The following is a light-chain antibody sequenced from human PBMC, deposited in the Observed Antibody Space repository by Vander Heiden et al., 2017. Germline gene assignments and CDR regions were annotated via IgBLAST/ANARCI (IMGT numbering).Light chain of an antibody. CDR2: GAS. CDR1: QSVSSSY. Sequence: EIVLTQSPGTLSFSPGERATLPCRASQSVSSSYLAWYQQKPGQAPRLLIYGASSRATGIPDRCSGRGSGTDFTLTISRLEPEDFAVYYGQQYGSSPTWTFGQGTKVEIK. J-gene: IGKJ1*01. V-gene: IGKV3-20*01. CDR3: QQYGSSPTWT.